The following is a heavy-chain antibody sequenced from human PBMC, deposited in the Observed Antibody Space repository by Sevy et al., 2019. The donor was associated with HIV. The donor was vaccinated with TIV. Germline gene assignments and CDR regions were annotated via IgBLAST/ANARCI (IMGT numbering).Heavy chain of an antibody. CDR1: GFTFSSYA. CDR3: AREVGALDY. J-gene: IGHJ4*02. CDR2: ISSNGGST. D-gene: IGHD1-26*01. Sequence: GGSLRLSCAASGFTFSSYAMHWVRQAPGKGLEYVSAISSNGGSTYYANSVKGRFTISRDNSKNTLYLQMGSLRAEDKAVYYCAREVGALDYWGQGTLVTVSS. V-gene: IGHV3-64*01.